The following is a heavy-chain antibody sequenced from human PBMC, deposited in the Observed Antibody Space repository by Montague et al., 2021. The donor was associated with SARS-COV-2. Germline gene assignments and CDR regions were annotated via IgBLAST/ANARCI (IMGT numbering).Heavy chain of an antibody. Sequence: SETLSLTCTVSGGSVSSSPYYWAWIRQPPGRGLEWVGSISYSGRTYFSPSLKSRLTISVDSSENQFSLRLSSVTAADTAVYYCASSYYYGSGTYVYGYYMDVWGKGTKVTVSS. CDR3: ASSYYYGSGTYVYGYYMDV. V-gene: IGHV4-39*01. D-gene: IGHD3-10*01. J-gene: IGHJ6*03. CDR1: GGSVSSSPYY. CDR2: ISYSGRT.